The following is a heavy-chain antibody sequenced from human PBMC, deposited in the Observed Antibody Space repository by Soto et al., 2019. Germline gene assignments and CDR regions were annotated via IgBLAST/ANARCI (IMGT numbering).Heavy chain of an antibody. V-gene: IGHV4-34*01. CDR2: INHSGST. CDR1: GGSFRGYY. Sequence: PSETLSLTCAVYGGSFRGYYWSWIRQPPGKGLGWIGEINHSGSTNYNPSLKSRVTISVDTSKNQFSLKLSSVTAADTAAYYCASNYGSGSYLGYFAYWGQGTPVTVSS. J-gene: IGHJ4*02. CDR3: ASNYGSGSYLGYFAY. D-gene: IGHD3-10*01.